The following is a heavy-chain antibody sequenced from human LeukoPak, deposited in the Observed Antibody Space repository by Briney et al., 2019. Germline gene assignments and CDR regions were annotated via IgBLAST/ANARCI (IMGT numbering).Heavy chain of an antibody. CDR1: GGTFSSYT. CDR3: ARVQSRSPGWFDP. CDR2: IIPIRGIA. V-gene: IGHV1-69*02. Sequence: SVKVSCKASGGTFSSYTISWVRQAPGQGLEWMGRIIPIRGIANYAQKFQGRVTITADKSTSTAYMELSSLRSEDTAVYYCARVQSRSPGWFDPWGQGTLVTVSS. J-gene: IGHJ5*02.